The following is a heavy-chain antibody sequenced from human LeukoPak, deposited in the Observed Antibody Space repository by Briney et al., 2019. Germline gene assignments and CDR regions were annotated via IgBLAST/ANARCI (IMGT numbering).Heavy chain of an antibody. CDR3: ARGERY. CDR2: INQDGSEK. Sequence: GGSLRLSCAASGFTLSTFYMTWVRQAPGKGLEWVANINQDGSEKYYVDSVKGRFTVSRDNAKNFLYLQMNSLRAEDTGIYYCARGERYWGQGTLVTVSS. CDR1: GFTLSTFY. V-gene: IGHV3-7*01. J-gene: IGHJ4*02.